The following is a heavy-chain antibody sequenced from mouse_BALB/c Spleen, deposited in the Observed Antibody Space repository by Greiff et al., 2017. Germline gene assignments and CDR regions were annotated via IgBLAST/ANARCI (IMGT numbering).Heavy chain of an antibody. J-gene: IGHJ4*01. CDR3: TIGEARYCYAMDY. CDR2: IDPYNGGT. CDR1: GYSFTDYY. D-gene: IGHD2-14*01. V-gene: IGHV1S135*01. Sequence: VQLQQSGPELVKPGASVKVSCKASGYSFTDYYMYWVKQSHGKSLVWIGYIDPYNGGTSYNQKFKGKATLTVDKSSSTAFMHLNSLTSEDSAVYYCTIGEARYCYAMDYWGQGTSVTVSS.